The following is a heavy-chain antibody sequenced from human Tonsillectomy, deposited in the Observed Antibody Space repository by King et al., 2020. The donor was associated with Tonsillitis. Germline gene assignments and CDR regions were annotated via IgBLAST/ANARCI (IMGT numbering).Heavy chain of an antibody. CDR1: GFPFSTYA. D-gene: IGHD3-22*01. CDR3: ARGFYSDKSGYFQS. V-gene: IGHV3-23*04. J-gene: IGHJ5*02. CDR2: ISGSGGTT. Sequence: VQLVESGGGLVPPGGALRLSCVASGFPFSTYAVSWVRPAPGKGLEWVASISGSGGTTDYSDSVKGRFTLSRDNSTNTLFLQMNSLSDGVTALYYCARGFYSDKSGYFQSWGQGTLGTVSP.